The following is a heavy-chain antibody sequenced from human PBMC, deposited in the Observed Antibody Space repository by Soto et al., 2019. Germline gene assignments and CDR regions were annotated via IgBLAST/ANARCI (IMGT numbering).Heavy chain of an antibody. CDR3: AGRYGDPDY. D-gene: IGHD4-17*01. CDR1: GGTFSSYT. V-gene: IGHV1-69*02. Sequence: QVQLVQSGAEVKKPGSSVKVSCKASGGTFSSYTISWVRQATGQGLEWMGRIIPILGIANYAQKFQGRVTITADKSTSTASMEPSSLRSEDKAVYYRAGRYGDPDYWGQGTLVTVSS. CDR2: IIPILGIA. J-gene: IGHJ4*02.